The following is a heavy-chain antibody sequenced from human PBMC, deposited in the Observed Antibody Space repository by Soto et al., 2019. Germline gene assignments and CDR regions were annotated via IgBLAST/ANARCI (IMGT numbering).Heavy chain of an antibody. V-gene: IGHV4-39*01. CDR1: GGSITGSYYY. CDR3: ANSQKGYNWNYFDH. J-gene: IGHJ4*02. D-gene: IGHD1-20*01. Sequence: XGTLSFTCAVSGGSITGSYYYWGWLRQSPGKGPEWIGSVFYTGFTSYNPSLESRVSVSVDTSKNQFSLKVSGVSAADTAVYYCANSQKGYNWNYFDHWGQGALVTVSS. CDR2: VFYTGFT.